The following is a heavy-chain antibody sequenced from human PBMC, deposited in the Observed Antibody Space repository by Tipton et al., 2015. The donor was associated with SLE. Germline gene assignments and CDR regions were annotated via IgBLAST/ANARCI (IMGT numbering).Heavy chain of an antibody. Sequence: TLSLTCAVYGGSFSSYYWSWIRQPPGKGLEWIGEINHSGSTNYNPSLKSRVTISVDTSKNQFSLKLNSVTAADTAVYYCARGGGDRSSCQDFDHWGQGILVTVTS. V-gene: IGHV4-34*01. D-gene: IGHD6-13*01. CDR3: ARGGGDRSSCQDFDH. CDR1: GGSFSSYY. J-gene: IGHJ4*02. CDR2: INHSGST.